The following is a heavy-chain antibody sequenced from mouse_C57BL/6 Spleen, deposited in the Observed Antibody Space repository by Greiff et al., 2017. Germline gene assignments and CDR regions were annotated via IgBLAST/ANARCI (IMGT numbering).Heavy chain of an antibody. V-gene: IGHV1-80*01. CDR1: GYAFSSYW. Sequence: QVQLQQSGAELVKPGASVKISCKASGYAFSSYWMNWVKQRPGKGLEWIGQIYPGDGDTNYNGKFKGKATLTADKSSSTAYMQLSSLTSEDSAVYFCAGSVLGLWYFDVWGTGTTVTVSS. CDR3: AGSVLGLWYFDV. CDR2: IYPGDGDT. D-gene: IGHD4-1*01. J-gene: IGHJ1*03.